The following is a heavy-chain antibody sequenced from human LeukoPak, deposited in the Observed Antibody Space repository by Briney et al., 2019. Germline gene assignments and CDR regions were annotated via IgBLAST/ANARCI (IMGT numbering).Heavy chain of an antibody. CDR3: ARANWNYSRQA. Sequence: SETLSLTCTVSGGSISTYYWSWMRQPPGKGLEWIGHIYYSGSTNYNPSLKSRVTISVDTSKNQFSLKLSSVTAADTAVYYCARANWNYSRQAWGQGTMVTVSS. CDR1: GGSISTYY. V-gene: IGHV4-59*08. D-gene: IGHD1-7*01. J-gene: IGHJ3*01. CDR2: IYYSGST.